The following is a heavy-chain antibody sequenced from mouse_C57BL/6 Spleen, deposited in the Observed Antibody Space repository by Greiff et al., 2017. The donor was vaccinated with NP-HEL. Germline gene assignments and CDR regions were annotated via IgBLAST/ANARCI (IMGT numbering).Heavy chain of an antibody. CDR1: GYTFTSYD. Sequence: VQLQQSGPELVKPGASVKLSCKASGYTFTSYDINWVKQRPGQGLEWIGWIYPRDGSTKYNEKFKGKATLTVDTSSSTAYMQRHSLTSEDSAVYFCARSGTTATHYYAMDYWGQGPSATGSS. CDR3: ARSGTTATHYYAMDY. V-gene: IGHV1-85*01. J-gene: IGHJ4*01. CDR2: IYPRDGST. D-gene: IGHD1-2*01.